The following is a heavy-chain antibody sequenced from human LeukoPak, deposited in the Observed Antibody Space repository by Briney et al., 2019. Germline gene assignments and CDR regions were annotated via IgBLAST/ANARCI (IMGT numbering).Heavy chain of an antibody. Sequence: PSETLSLTCTVSGGSISSYYWSWIRQPPGKGLEWIGYIYYSGSTNYNPSLKSRVTISVDTSKTQFSLQLSSVTAADTAVYYCARERWELRGWYFDLWGRGTLVTVSS. V-gene: IGHV4-59*01. CDR3: ARERWELRGWYFDL. CDR2: IYYSGST. J-gene: IGHJ2*01. CDR1: GGSISSYY. D-gene: IGHD1-26*01.